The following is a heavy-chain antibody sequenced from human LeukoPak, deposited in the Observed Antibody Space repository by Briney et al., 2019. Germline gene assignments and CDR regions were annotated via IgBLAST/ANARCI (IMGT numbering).Heavy chain of an antibody. CDR3: ARDLQYSGSPLAFDI. D-gene: IGHD1-26*01. Sequence: GESLRLSCAASGFTFSSYSMNWVRQAPGKGLEWVSSISSSSSYIYYADSVKGRFTISRDNAKNSLYLQMNSLRAEDTAVYYCARDLQYSGSPLAFDIWGQGTMVTVSS. CDR1: GFTFSSYS. V-gene: IGHV3-21*01. CDR2: ISSSSSYI. J-gene: IGHJ3*02.